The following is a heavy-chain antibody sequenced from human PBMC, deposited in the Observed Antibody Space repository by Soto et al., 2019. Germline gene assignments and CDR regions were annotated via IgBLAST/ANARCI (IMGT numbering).Heavy chain of an antibody. CDR2: ISYDGSNK. CDR3: AKLLGSPFRAYYHYGMDV. Sequence: GGSLRLSCAASGFTFSSYAMHWVRQAPGKGLEWVAVISYDGSNKYYADSVKGRFTISRDNSKNTLYLQMNSLRSEDTAVYYCAKLLGSPFRAYYHYGMDVWGQGATVTVSS. J-gene: IGHJ6*02. CDR1: GFTFSSYA. D-gene: IGHD1-26*01. V-gene: IGHV3-30-3*02.